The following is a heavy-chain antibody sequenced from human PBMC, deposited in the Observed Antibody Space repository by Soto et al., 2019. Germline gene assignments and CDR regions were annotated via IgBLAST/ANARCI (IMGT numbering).Heavy chain of an antibody. Sequence: ASETLSLTCTVSGGSISSYYWSWIRQPPGKGLEWIGYIYYSGSTNYNPSLKSRVTISVDTSKNQFSLKLSSVTAADTAVYYCARDTYYYDSSGWFDPWGQGTLVTVS. CDR2: IYYSGST. J-gene: IGHJ5*02. D-gene: IGHD3-22*01. CDR1: GGSISSYY. CDR3: ARDTYYYDSSGWFDP. V-gene: IGHV4-59*01.